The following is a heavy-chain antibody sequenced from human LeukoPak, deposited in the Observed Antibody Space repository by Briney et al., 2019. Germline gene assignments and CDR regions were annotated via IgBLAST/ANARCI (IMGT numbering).Heavy chain of an antibody. Sequence: GGSLRLSCTASGFTFSSYWMHWVRQAPGKGLVWVSRINSDGSSTSYADSVKGRFTISRDNAKNTLYLQMNSLRAEDTAVYYCARGGTTVGLDYWGQGTLVTVSS. V-gene: IGHV3-74*01. D-gene: IGHD4-17*01. CDR2: INSDGSST. CDR1: GFTFSSYW. J-gene: IGHJ4*02. CDR3: ARGGTTVGLDY.